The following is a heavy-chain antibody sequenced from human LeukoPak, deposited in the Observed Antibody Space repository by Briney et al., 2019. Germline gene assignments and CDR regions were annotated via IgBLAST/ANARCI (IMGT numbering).Heavy chain of an antibody. Sequence: KTSETLSLTCTVSGGSIGSSSYYWAWIRQPPGKGLEWIGSIYYSGSTYYNPSPKSRVTISIETSKNKFSLKVNSVTAADTAVYYCARQTWIELWHFDYWGQGALVTVSS. CDR2: IYYSGST. CDR1: GGSIGSSSYY. CDR3: ARQTWIELWHFDY. D-gene: IGHD5-18*01. V-gene: IGHV4-39*01. J-gene: IGHJ4*02.